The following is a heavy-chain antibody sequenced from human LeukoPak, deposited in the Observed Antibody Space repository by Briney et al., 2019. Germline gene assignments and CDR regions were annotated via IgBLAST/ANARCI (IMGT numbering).Heavy chain of an antibody. CDR2: INSDGSST. CDR3: ARESDVDTAMDMYYYYGMDV. D-gene: IGHD5-18*01. Sequence: GGSLRLSCAASGFTLSSYWMHWVRQAPGKGLVWVSRINSDGSSTSYADSVKGRFTISRDNAKNTLYLQMNSLRAEDTAVYYCARESDVDTAMDMYYYYGMDVWGQGTTVTVSS. CDR1: GFTLSSYW. V-gene: IGHV3-74*01. J-gene: IGHJ6*02.